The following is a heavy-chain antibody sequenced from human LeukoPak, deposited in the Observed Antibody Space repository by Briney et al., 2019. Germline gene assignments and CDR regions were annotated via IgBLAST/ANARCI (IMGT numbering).Heavy chain of an antibody. V-gene: IGHV3-23*01. J-gene: IGHJ4*02. CDR2: ISGSGGST. CDR3: AKAGEWELLGPSDY. D-gene: IGHD1-26*01. Sequence: GRSLRLSCAASGLTFSSYAMGWDRQPPGRGLEWVSAISGSGGSTYYADSVKGRFTISRDNSKNTLCMQMNSLRAEDTAVYYCAKAGEWELLGPSDYWGQGTLVTVSS. CDR1: GLTFSSYA.